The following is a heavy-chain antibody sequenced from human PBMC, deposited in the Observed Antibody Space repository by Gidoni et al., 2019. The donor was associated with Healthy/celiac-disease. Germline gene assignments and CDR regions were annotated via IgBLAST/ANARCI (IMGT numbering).Heavy chain of an antibody. CDR2: IYYSGST. CDR1: GGSISSYY. CDR3: ARAYYGSGRSFGFDY. D-gene: IGHD3-10*01. J-gene: IGHJ4*02. Sequence: QVQLQESGPGLVKPSETLSLTCTVSGGSISSYYWSWIRQPPGKGLEWIGYIYYSGSTNYNPSLKSRVTISVDTSKNQFSLKLSSVTAADTAVYYCARAYYGSGRSFGFDYWGQGTLVTVSS. V-gene: IGHV4-59*12.